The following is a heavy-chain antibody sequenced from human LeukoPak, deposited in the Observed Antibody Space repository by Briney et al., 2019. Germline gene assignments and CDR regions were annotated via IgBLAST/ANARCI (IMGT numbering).Heavy chain of an antibody. Sequence: SVKVSCKASGYTFTSYDINWVRQAPGQGLEWMGGIIPIFGTANYAQKFQGRVTITADESTSTAYMELSSLRSEDTAVYYCARARGINYYDSSGYYSYFDYWGQGTLVTVSS. CDR2: IIPIFGTA. D-gene: IGHD3-22*01. V-gene: IGHV1-69*13. CDR1: GYTFTSYD. CDR3: ARARGINYYDSSGYYSYFDY. J-gene: IGHJ4*02.